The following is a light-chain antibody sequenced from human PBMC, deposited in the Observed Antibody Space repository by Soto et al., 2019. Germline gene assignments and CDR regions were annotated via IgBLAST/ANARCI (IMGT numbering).Light chain of an antibody. Sequence: DIQMTQSPSSLSASVGDRVTITCRAGQAINIYLAWYQQKPGKVPKLLISAASTLQSGVPSRFSGSGSGTDLTLTIGSLQPEDVATYNCQKYHDAPLNCGGGTKVEIK. CDR1: QAINIY. J-gene: IGKJ4*01. V-gene: IGKV1-27*01. CDR2: AAS. CDR3: QKYHDAPLN.